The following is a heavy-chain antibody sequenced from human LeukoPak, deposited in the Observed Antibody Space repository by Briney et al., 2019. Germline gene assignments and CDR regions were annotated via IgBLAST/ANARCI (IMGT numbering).Heavy chain of an antibody. J-gene: IGHJ3*02. CDR2: ISGSGGST. CDR1: GFTFSSYA. D-gene: IGHD3-22*01. CDR3: AKGGAYYYDSSGYFSI. Sequence: GGSLRLSCVASGFTFSSYAMSWVRQAPGKGLEWVSAISGSGGSTYYADSVKGRFTISRDNSKNTLYLQMNSLRAEDTAVYHCAKGGAYYYDSSGYFSIWGQGTMVTVSS. V-gene: IGHV3-23*01.